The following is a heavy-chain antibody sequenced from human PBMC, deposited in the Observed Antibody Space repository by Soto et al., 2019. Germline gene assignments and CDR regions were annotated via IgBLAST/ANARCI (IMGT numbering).Heavy chain of an antibody. CDR3: ARAHEVAWFDS. J-gene: IGHJ5*01. CDR2: ITNRGTHT. D-gene: IGHD2-15*01. CDR1: GFTFSSYD. Sequence: PGGSLRLSCAASGFTFSSYDMHWVRQAPGKGLQWVSSITNRGTHTYSADSVKGRFTISRDNDKNSLYLQMNNLRAEDTAIYFCARAHEVAWFDSWGLGTLVTVSS. V-gene: IGHV3-21*01.